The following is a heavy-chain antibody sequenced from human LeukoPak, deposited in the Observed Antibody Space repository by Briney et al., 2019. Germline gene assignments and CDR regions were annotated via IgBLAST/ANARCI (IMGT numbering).Heavy chain of an antibody. CDR3: AKDLGPIVVVPAAMDFDY. J-gene: IGHJ4*02. D-gene: IGHD2-2*01. CDR1: GFTFSSYG. V-gene: IGHV3-30*02. Sequence: GGSLRLSCAAAGFTFSSYGMSWVRQAPGKGLEWVAFIRYDGSNKYYADSVKGRFTISRDNSKNTLYLQMNSLRAEDTAVYYCAKDLGPIVVVPAAMDFDYWGQGTLVTVSS. CDR2: IRYDGSNK.